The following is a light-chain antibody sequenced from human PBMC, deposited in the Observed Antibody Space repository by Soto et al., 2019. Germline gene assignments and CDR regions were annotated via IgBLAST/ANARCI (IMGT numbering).Light chain of an antibody. V-gene: IGKV1-6*02. CDR1: QGISSD. CDR3: QQYNTYRT. J-gene: IGKJ1*01. CDR2: AAS. Sequence: AIQMTQSPSSLSASVGDRVTVTCRASQGISSDLGWFQQKPGKAPKLLIYAASSLQSGVPSRFSGRGSGTYFTLTISGLQVEDSATYYCQQYNTYRTFGQGTKVDIK.